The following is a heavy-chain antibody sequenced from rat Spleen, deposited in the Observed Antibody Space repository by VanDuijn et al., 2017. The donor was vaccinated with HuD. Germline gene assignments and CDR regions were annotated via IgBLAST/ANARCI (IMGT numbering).Heavy chain of an antibody. CDR1: GFTFSNFV. D-gene: IGHD1-12*01. CDR2: IGISCVTT. V-gene: IGHV5S13*01. CDR3: ARNSYSPFDY. J-gene: IGHJ2*01. Sequence: EVQLVESGGGLVQPGRSLKLSCVASGFTFSNFVIAWVRQVPPKGLEWVASIGISCVTTYYRDSVKCRFTISKDKAKTTLNLQMNSLRSEDTATYYCARNSYSPFDYWGQGVMVTVSS.